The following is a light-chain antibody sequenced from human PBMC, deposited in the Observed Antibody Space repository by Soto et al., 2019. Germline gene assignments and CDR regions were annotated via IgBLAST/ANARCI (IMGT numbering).Light chain of an antibody. V-gene: IGLV2-14*01. CDR2: EVS. CDR3: GSYTKSSSTIYV. CDR1: ISDVGGYKY. J-gene: IGLJ1*01. Sequence: QSVLTQPSSLSGSPGQSITISCTGTISDVGGYKYVSWYQQHPGKAPKLMIYEVSNRPSGVSNRFSGSKSGNTASLTISGLQAEDEADYYCGSYTKSSSTIYVFGTGTKVTVL.